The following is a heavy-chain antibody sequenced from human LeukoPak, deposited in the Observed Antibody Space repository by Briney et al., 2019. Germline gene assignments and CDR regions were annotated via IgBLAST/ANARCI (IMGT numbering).Heavy chain of an antibody. J-gene: IGHJ4*02. V-gene: IGHV1-2*02. D-gene: IGHD3-3*01. Sequence: ASVKVSCKASGYTFTGYYMHWVRQAPGQGLEWMGWINPNSGGTNYAQKFQGRVTMTRDTSISTAYVELSRLRSDDTAVYYCASEGGETYYDFWSGSYWGQGTLVTVSS. CDR1: GYTFTGYY. CDR3: ASEGGETYYDFWSGSY. CDR2: INPNSGGT.